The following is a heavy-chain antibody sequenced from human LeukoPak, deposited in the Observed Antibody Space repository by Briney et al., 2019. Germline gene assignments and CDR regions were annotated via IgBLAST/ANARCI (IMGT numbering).Heavy chain of an antibody. D-gene: IGHD6-19*01. J-gene: IGHJ4*02. CDR3: ARGRRRIAVAGFHFGY. Sequence: MSSETLSLTCTVSGGSISSSSYYWGWIRQPPGKGLEWIGSIYYSGSTYYNPSLKSRVTISVDTSKNQFSLKLSSVTAADTAVYYCARGRRRIAVAGFHFGYWGQGTLVTVSS. CDR1: GGSISSSSYY. V-gene: IGHV4-39*07. CDR2: IYYSGST.